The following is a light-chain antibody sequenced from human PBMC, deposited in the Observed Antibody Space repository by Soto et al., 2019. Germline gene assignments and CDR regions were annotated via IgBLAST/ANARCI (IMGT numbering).Light chain of an antibody. CDR1: QGLASREGNTY. Sequence: DAVLTQSPLSLPVTLGQPATISCRSSQGLASREGNTYLNWFQQRPGQSPRRLIYKVSNRDSGVPAKFSGSGSGTDFTLKISRVEAEDVGVYYCMQGTHWPYTFGQGTKLEIK. V-gene: IGKV2-30*01. J-gene: IGKJ2*01. CDR3: MQGTHWPYT. CDR2: KVS.